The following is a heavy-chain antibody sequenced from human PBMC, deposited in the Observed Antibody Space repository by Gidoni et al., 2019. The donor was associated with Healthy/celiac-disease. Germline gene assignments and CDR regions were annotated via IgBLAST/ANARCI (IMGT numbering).Heavy chain of an antibody. D-gene: IGHD3-16*01. CDR2: ISGSTIYI. J-gene: IGHJ3*02. Sequence: EVQLVESGGGLVKPGGSLRLSCAASGFPFRSYSMNWVRQAPGKGLEWVSSISGSTIYIYYADSVEGRFTISRDNAKNSLYLQMNSLRAEDTAVYYCARAESGGAFDIWGQGTMVTVSS. CDR1: GFPFRSYS. V-gene: IGHV3-21*01. CDR3: ARAESGGAFDI.